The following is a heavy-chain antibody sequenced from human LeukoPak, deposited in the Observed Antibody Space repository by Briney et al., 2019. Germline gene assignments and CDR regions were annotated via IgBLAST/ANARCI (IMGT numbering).Heavy chain of an antibody. Sequence: PGGSLKLSCAASGFTFSSYSMIWVRQAPGQGLEWVSYISSSSSTIYYADSVKGRFTISRDNAKNSLYLQMNSLRDEDTAVYYCARDLPPGSSGWYLGYWGQGTLVTVSS. CDR3: ARDLPPGSSGWYLGY. J-gene: IGHJ4*02. D-gene: IGHD6-19*01. V-gene: IGHV3-48*02. CDR2: ISSSSSTI. CDR1: GFTFSSYS.